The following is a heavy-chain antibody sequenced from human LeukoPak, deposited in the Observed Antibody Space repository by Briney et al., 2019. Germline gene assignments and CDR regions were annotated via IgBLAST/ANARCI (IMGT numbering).Heavy chain of an antibody. Sequence: PGRSLRLSCAASGFTFSSYGMHWVRQAPGKGLEWVAVISYDGSNKYYADSVKGRFTISRDNSKTTLYLQMNSLRAEDTAVYYCAKDLRQWLVHSYFDYWGQGTLVTVSS. V-gene: IGHV3-30*18. CDR2: ISYDGSNK. D-gene: IGHD6-19*01. CDR1: GFTFSSYG. CDR3: AKDLRQWLVHSYFDY. J-gene: IGHJ4*02.